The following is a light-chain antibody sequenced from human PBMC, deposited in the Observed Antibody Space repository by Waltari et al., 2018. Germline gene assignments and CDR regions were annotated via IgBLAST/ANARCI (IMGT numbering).Light chain of an antibody. Sequence: QSALPQPASVSGSPGQSIPIPCSNTSPDLWPYNLVSWYQQPPGKAPKLVIFEVSERPSGVSNRFSGSKSGDTASLTISGLQAEDEADYYCCSFAGSSTSFGTGTTVTVL. CDR1: SPDLWPYNL. CDR2: EVS. V-gene: IGLV2-23*02. CDR3: CSFAGSSTS. J-gene: IGLJ1*01.